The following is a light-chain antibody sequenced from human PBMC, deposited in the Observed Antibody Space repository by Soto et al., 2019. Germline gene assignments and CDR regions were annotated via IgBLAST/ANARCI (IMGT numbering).Light chain of an antibody. V-gene: IGLV2-8*01. CDR3: SSYAGSNSAV. CDR2: EVS. J-gene: IGLJ1*01. Sequence: QSALTQPPSASGSPGQSVTISCTGTSSDVGGYNYVSWYQQHPGKAPKLMIYEVSKRPSGVPDRFSGSKSGNTASLTVSGLQAEDEADYYCSSYAGSNSAVFGTGTQLTVL. CDR1: SSDVGGYNY.